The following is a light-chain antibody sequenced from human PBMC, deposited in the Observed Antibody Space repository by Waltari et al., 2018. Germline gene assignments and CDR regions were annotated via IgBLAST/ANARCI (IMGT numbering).Light chain of an antibody. J-gene: IGKJ3*01. CDR1: QRVSSY. CDR2: DAS. Sequence: IVLTQSPATLSLSPGERATLPCRPSQRVSSYLSWYQQKPGQAPRHLIYDASHSATGIPARFSGSRSGADFTLPISSLEPDDFAVYYCQQRSNWLFTFGPGTKVDIK. CDR3: QQRSNWLFT. V-gene: IGKV3-11*01.